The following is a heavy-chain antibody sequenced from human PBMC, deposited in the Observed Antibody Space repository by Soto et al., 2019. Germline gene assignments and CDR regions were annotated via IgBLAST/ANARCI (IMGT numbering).Heavy chain of an antibody. D-gene: IGHD6-13*01. Sequence: SETLSLTCTVSGASITTHYWNWIRQSPGKGLEWIANIFNGGSTKYNPSLRSRVTISVDTSRNQFSLNLSSVTAADTAVYYCASLPAPRTQWAHGTLVTVSS. CDR3: ASLPAPRTQ. CDR1: GASITTHY. J-gene: IGHJ1*01. CDR2: IFNGGST. V-gene: IGHV4-59*11.